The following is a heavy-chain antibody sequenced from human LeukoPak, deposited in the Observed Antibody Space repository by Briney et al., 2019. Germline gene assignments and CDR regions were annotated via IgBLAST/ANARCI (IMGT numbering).Heavy chain of an antibody. Sequence: SETLSLTCAVSSYSISSGYYWGWIRQPPGKGLEWIGSIYHSGSTYYNPSLKSRVTISVDTSKNQFSLKLSSVTAADTAVYYCASPKYCSSTSCYIRDARYFQHWGQGTLVTVSS. V-gene: IGHV4-38-2*01. CDR3: ASPKYCSSTSCYIRDARYFQH. CDR2: IYHSGST. CDR1: SYSISSGYY. D-gene: IGHD2-2*02. J-gene: IGHJ1*01.